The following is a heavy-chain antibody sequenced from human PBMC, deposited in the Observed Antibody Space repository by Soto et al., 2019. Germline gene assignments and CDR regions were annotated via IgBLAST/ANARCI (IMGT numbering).Heavy chain of an antibody. Sequence: EVQLLESGGGLVQPGGSLRLSCAASGFTFGTYTMSWVCQAPGKGLEWVSSISGSDGTTYYADSVKGRFSISRDKSKNTLYLQMNSLRAEDTAIYYCAKLDFWNSYYGLDVWRQGTTVTVSS. J-gene: IGHJ6*02. D-gene: IGHD3-3*01. CDR2: ISGSDGTT. CDR1: GFTFGTYT. V-gene: IGHV3-23*01. CDR3: AKLDFWNSYYGLDV.